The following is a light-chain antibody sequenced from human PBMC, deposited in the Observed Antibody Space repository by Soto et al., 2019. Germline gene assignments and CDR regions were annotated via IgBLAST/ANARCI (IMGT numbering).Light chain of an antibody. CDR3: QQYKSYPWT. Sequence: DIQLTQSPSTLSAYVGDTVTISCRASESLIGWLAWYQQRPGSAPKLLIYDASSLEGGVPSRFTGDGSGTEFSLTIASLQPDDFGTYYCQQYKSYPWTFGQGTKVDLK. J-gene: IGKJ1*01. CDR2: DAS. CDR1: ESLIGW. V-gene: IGKV1-5*01.